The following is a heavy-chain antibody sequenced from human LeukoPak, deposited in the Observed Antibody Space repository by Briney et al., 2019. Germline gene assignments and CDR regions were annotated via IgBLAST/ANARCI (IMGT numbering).Heavy chain of an antibody. D-gene: IGHD2-15*01. Sequence: SETLSLACTVSGGSISSSSYYWGWIRQPPGKGLEWIGSIYYSGSTYYNPSLKSRVTISVDTSKNQFSLKLSSVTAADTAVYYCASLIGYCSGGSCYQIDYWGQGTLVTVSS. CDR1: GGSISSSSYY. V-gene: IGHV4-39*01. CDR2: IYYSGST. J-gene: IGHJ4*02. CDR3: ASLIGYCSGGSCYQIDY.